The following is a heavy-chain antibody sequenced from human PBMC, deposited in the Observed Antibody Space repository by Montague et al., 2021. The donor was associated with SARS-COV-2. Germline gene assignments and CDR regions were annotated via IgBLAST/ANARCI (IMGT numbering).Heavy chain of an antibody. J-gene: IGHJ6*02. Sequence: SLRLSCAASGFTFSNSAMNWARQAPGKGLEWVSGSSGSDGGTRYADSVKGRFTISRDNSKNVLYLQMNSLRAEDTALYYCAKDSYYYGLGYGMDVWGQGTTVTVSS. CDR3: AKDSYYYGLGYGMDV. V-gene: IGHV3-23*01. CDR1: GFTFSNSA. CDR2: SSGSDGGT. D-gene: IGHD3-10*01.